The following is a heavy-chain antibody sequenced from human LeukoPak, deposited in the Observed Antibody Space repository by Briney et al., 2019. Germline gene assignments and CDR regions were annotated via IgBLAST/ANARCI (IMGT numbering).Heavy chain of an antibody. CDR1: GYSFTSYW. CDR2: IYPGDSDT. CDR3: ARHGVWEVGAQNPVDY. J-gene: IGHJ4*02. Sequence: GESLKISCKGSGYSFTSYWIGWVRQMPGKGLEWMGIIYPGDSDTRYSPSFQGQVTISADKSISTAYLQWSSLKASDTAMYYCARHGVWEVGAQNPVDYWGQGTLVTVSS. V-gene: IGHV5-51*01. D-gene: IGHD1-26*01.